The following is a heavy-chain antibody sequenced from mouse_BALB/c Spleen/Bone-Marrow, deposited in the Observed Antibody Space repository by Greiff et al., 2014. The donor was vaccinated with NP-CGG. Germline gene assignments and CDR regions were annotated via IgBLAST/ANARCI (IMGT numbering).Heavy chain of an antibody. CDR1: GYTFTSYY. V-gene: IGHV1S56*01. J-gene: IGHJ4*01. CDR3: ARERRSRAMDY. CDR2: IYPGNVNT. Sequence: VQLQESGPELVKPGASVRISCKASGYTFTSYYIHWVKQRPGQGLEWIGWIYPGNVNTKYNEKFKGKATLTAGKSSSTAYMQLSSLTSEDSAVYFCARERRSRAMDYWGQGTSVTVSS.